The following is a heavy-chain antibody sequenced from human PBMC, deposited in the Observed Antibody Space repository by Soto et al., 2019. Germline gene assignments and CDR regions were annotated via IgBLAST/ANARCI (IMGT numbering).Heavy chain of an antibody. CDR1: GFTFSSYG. Sequence: PGGSLRLSCAASGFTFSSYGMHWVRQAPGKGLEWVAVISYDGSNKYYADSVKGRFTISRDNSKNTLYLQMNSLRAEDTAVYYCAKDAPRYSYAHYFDYWGQGTLVTVSS. CDR2: ISYDGSNK. D-gene: IGHD5-18*01. V-gene: IGHV3-30*18. J-gene: IGHJ4*02. CDR3: AKDAPRYSYAHYFDY.